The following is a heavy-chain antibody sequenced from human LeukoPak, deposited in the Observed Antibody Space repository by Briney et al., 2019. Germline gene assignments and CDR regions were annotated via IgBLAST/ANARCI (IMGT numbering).Heavy chain of an antibody. V-gene: IGHV3-30*18. CDR2: ISYDGSNK. Sequence: GGSLRPSCAASGFTFSSYGMHWVRQAPGKGLEWVAVISYDGSNKYYADSVKGRFTISRDNSKNTLYLQMNSLRAEDTAIYYCAKDFYAYGSGSYYLLFDIWGQGTMVTVSS. CDR1: GFTFSSYG. D-gene: IGHD3-10*01. CDR3: AKDFYAYGSGSYYLLFDI. J-gene: IGHJ3*02.